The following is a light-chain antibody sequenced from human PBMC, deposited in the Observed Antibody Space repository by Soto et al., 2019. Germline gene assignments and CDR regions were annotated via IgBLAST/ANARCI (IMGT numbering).Light chain of an antibody. Sequence: DVVMTQSPDSLAVSLGERATINCKSSQSVLHSSNNENSVAWYQQKAGQRPKLLIYRASIRESWVPDRFSGSGSGTDFTLTISSLQAEDVEVYYCQQYYTGIAFGQGTRLEIK. V-gene: IGKV4-1*01. CDR1: QSVLHSSNNENS. J-gene: IGKJ5*01. CDR3: QQYYTGIA. CDR2: RAS.